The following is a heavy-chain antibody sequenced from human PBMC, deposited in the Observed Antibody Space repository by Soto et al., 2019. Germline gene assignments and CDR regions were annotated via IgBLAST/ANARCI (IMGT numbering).Heavy chain of an antibody. CDR3: ARTYYYDSSGYRIVRYYYYGMDV. V-gene: IGHV1-69*01. Sequence: QVQLVQSGAEVKKPGSSVKVSCKASGGTFSSYAISWVRQAPGQGLEWMGGIIPIFGTANYAQKFQGRVTITADEATSTAYMELSSVRSEDTAVYYCARTYYYDSSGYRIVRYYYYGMDVWGQGTTVTVSS. CDR2: IIPIFGTA. D-gene: IGHD3-22*01. CDR1: GGTFSSYA. J-gene: IGHJ6*02.